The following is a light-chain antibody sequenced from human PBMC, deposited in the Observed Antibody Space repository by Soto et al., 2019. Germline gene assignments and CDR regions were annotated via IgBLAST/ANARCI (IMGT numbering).Light chain of an antibody. V-gene: IGKV4-1*01. CDR1: QSVLYSSDNKNY. CDR3: QQHYSSPYT. Sequence: DIVMTQSPDSLAVSLDERATISCKSSQSVLYSSDNKNYLAWYQQKPGQPPKLLIYWASTRESGVPDRFSGSGSGTDFTLTISSLQAEDVAVYHCQQHYSSPYTFGQGTKLEIK. CDR2: WAS. J-gene: IGKJ2*01.